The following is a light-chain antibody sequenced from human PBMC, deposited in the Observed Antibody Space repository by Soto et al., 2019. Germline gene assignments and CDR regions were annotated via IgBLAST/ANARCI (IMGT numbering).Light chain of an antibody. V-gene: IGKV3-20*01. J-gene: IGKJ1*01. CDR3: QQYGSSRT. CDR2: GAS. CDR1: QSISSN. Sequence: ELVLTQSPATLSVSPGESATLSCRASQSISSNLAWYQQKPGQSPRLLIYGASNRATGIPDRFRGSGSGTDFSLTISRLEPEDFAVYYCQQYGSSRTFGQGTKVDIK.